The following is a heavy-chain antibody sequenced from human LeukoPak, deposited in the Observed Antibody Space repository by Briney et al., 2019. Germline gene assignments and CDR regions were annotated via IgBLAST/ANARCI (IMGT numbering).Heavy chain of an antibody. CDR2: IIPIFGTA. CDR3: ASAPGGATNYFDY. Sequence: SVKVSCKASGGTFSSYAISWVRQAPGQGLEWMGGIIPIFGTANYAQKFQGRVTITTDESTSTAYMELSSLRSEDTAVYYYASAPGGATNYFDYWGQGTLVTVSS. CDR1: GGTFSSYA. J-gene: IGHJ4*02. V-gene: IGHV1-69*05. D-gene: IGHD1-26*01.